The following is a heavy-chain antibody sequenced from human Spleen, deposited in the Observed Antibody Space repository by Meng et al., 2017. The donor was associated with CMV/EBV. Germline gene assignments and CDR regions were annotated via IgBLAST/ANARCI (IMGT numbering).Heavy chain of an antibody. D-gene: IGHD6-13*01. Sequence: SLKISCAASGFIFDDYALHWVRLVPGKGLEWVSGISWNSNSIAYVDSVKGRFTISRDNTKNSLYLQMNSLRAEDTALYYCARETAAGTDMYYFDYWGQGTLVTVSS. V-gene: IGHV3-9*01. CDR3: ARETAAGTDMYYFDY. CDR1: GFIFDDYA. CDR2: ISWNSNSI. J-gene: IGHJ4*02.